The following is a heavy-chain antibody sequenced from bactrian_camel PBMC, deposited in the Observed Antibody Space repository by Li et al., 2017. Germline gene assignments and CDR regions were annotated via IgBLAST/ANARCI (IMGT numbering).Heavy chain of an antibody. V-gene: IGHV3S1*01. CDR2: INRGHGVP. J-gene: IGHJ4*01. CDR1: DQSSKTTC. D-gene: IGHD3*01. CDR3: AAYFYKLQLARSYNY. Sequence: HVQLVESGGGLVQPGGSLILSCAASDQSSKTTCISWFRQIPGKERVRVSTINRGHGVPYIADSVKGRFTLSRDDAKNTLYLKMNSLEVEDTAMYYCAAYFYKLQLARSYNYWGQGTQVTVS.